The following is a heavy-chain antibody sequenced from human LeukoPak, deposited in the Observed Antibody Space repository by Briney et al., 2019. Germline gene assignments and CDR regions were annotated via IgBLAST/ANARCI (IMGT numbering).Heavy chain of an antibody. V-gene: IGHV4-59*08. CDR2: IYYSGST. CDR1: GGSISSYY. CDR3: ALLYELGAYYSDY. J-gene: IGHJ4*02. Sequence: SETLSLTCTVSGGSISSYYWSWIRQPPGKGLEWIGYIYYSGSTNYNPSLKSRVTISVDTSKNQFSLKLSSVTAADTAVYYCALLYELGAYYSDYWGQGTLVTVSS. D-gene: IGHD2-2*02.